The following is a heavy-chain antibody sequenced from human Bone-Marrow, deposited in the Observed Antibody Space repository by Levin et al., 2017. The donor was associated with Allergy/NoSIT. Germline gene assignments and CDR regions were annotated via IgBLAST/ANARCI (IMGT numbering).Heavy chain of an antibody. J-gene: IGHJ4*02. V-gene: IGHV3-11*01. D-gene: IGHD2-21*01. CDR1: GLRFSDFY. CDR3: SKLRFNPSVADF. Sequence: GGSLRLSCVASGLRFSDFYVAWIRQGPGRRLEWVAYISSRSTTTFYTDSVKGRFVISRDNAKNSLLLDMKPLTVEDTATYYCSKLRFNPSVADFWGQGTVVTVSS. CDR2: ISSRSTTT.